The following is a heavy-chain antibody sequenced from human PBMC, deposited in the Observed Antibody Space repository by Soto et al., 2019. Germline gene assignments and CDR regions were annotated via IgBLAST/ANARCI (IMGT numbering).Heavy chain of an antibody. CDR1: GYTFTSYD. CDR3: ACRYCTNGVCHFDY. J-gene: IGHJ4*02. V-gene: IGHV1-8*01. Sequence: ASVKVSCKASGYTFTSYDINWVRQATGQGLEWMGWMNPNSGNTGYAQKFQGRVTMTRNTSISTAYMELSSLRSEDTAVSYCACRYCTNGVCHFDYWGQGTLVTVSS. D-gene: IGHD2-8*01. CDR2: MNPNSGNT.